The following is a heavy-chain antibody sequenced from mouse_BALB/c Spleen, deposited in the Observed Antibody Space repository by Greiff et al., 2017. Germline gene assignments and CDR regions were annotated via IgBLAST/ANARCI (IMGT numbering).Heavy chain of an antibody. V-gene: IGHV1-55*01. Sequence: VQLQQPGAELVKPGTSVKLSCKASGYNFTSYWINWVKLRPGQGLEWIGDIYPGSGSTNYNEKFKSKATLTVDTSSSTAYMQLSSLASEDSALYYCARDDPRFDYWGQGTTLTVSS. CDR3: ARDDPRFDY. J-gene: IGHJ2*01. CDR1: GYNFTSYW. CDR2: IYPGSGST. D-gene: IGHD2-3*01.